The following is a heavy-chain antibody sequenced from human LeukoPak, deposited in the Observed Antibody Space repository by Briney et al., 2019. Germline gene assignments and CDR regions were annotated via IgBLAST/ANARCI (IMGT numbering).Heavy chain of an antibody. CDR1: GFTFSSYA. V-gene: IGHV3-23*01. D-gene: IGHD3-10*01. J-gene: IGHJ4*02. CDR3: AKDPLWFQEYYLDY. Sequence: PGGSLRLSCAASGFTFSSYAMSWVRQAPGKGLEWVSAISGSGGSTYYADSVKGRFTISRDNSKNTLYLQMNSLRAEDTAVYYCAKDPLWFQEYYLDYWGQGTLVTVSS. CDR2: ISGSGGST.